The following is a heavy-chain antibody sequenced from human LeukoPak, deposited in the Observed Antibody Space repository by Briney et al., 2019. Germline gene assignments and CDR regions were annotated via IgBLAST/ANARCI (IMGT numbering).Heavy chain of an antibody. D-gene: IGHD3-22*01. V-gene: IGHV1-18*01. Sequence: GASVKVSCKASGYTFTSYGISWARQAPGQGLEWMGWTSAYNGNTNYAQKLQGRVTMTTDTSTSTAYMELRSLRSDDTAVYYCAREDFRDYYDSSGYYVWFDPWGQGTLVTVSS. J-gene: IGHJ5*02. CDR1: GYTFTSYG. CDR3: AREDFRDYYDSSGYYVWFDP. CDR2: TSAYNGNT.